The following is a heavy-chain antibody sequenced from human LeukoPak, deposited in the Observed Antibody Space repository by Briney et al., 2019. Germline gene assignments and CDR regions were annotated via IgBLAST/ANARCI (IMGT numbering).Heavy chain of an antibody. CDR1: GFTFSSYG. Sequence: GRSLRLSCAASGFTFSSYGMHWVRQAPGKGLEWVAVISYDGSNKYYADSVKGRFTISRDNSKNTLYLQMNSLRAEDTAVYYCARTSDVLRFLEWLNWGQGTLVTVSS. CDR3: ARTSDVLRFLEWLN. D-gene: IGHD3-3*01. V-gene: IGHV3-30*03. CDR2: ISYDGSNK. J-gene: IGHJ4*02.